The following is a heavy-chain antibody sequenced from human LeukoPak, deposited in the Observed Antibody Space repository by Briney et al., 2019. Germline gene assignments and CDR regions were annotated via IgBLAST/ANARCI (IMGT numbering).Heavy chain of an antibody. CDR1: GFTFRKYW. CDR3: LTILEATIDAFDI. CDR2: INPDDEST. J-gene: IGHJ3*02. Sequence: GGSLRLSCVASGFTFRKYWLHWVRQAPGKGLEWVSRINPDDESTSYADSVRGRFTISRDNAKNTLHLQMNSLRAEDTAVYYCLTILEATIDAFDIWGQGTMVTVSS. D-gene: IGHD1-26*01. V-gene: IGHV3-74*01.